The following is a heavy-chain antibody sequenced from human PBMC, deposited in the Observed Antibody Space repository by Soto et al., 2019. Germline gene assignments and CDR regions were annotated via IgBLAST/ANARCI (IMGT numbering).Heavy chain of an antibody. V-gene: IGHV4-31*03. D-gene: IGHD5-12*01. CDR1: GGSITNGPYY. CDR3: ARSWGYSGPPGFDDAFDI. J-gene: IGHJ3*02. CDR2: VYRGDNT. Sequence: PSETLSLTCSVSGGSITNGPYYWTWIRQHPGKGLEWIGYVYRGDNTNYNPSLKSRVTISVDASKNQFSLRLNSVAAADTAVYYCARSWGYSGPPGFDDAFDIWGQGTMVTVSS.